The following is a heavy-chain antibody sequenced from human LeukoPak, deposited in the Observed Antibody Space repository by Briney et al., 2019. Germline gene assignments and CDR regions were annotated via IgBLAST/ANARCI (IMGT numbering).Heavy chain of an antibody. J-gene: IGHJ4*02. Sequence: PGRSLRLSCAASGFTFSTYAIHWVRQAPGKGLEWVAVISYDGSNKYYADSVKGRFTISRDNAKSTLYLQMNSLRAEDTAVYYCARVRDDYTYFDCWGQGTLVTVSS. V-gene: IGHV3-30-3*01. D-gene: IGHD4-11*01. CDR2: ISYDGSNK. CDR3: ARVRDDYTYFDC. CDR1: GFTFSTYA.